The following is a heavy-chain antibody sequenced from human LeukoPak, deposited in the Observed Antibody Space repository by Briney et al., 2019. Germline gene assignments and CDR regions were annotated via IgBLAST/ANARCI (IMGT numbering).Heavy chain of an antibody. J-gene: IGHJ4*02. CDR1: GFTFSSYS. CDR2: ISSSSSYI. Sequence: TGGSLRLSCAASGFTFSSYSMNWVRQAPGKGLEWVSSISSSSSYIYYADSVKGRFTISRDNAKNSLYLQMNSLRAEDTAVYYCARENDSSEGYFDYWGQGTLVTVSS. V-gene: IGHV3-21*01. D-gene: IGHD3-22*01. CDR3: ARENDSSEGYFDY.